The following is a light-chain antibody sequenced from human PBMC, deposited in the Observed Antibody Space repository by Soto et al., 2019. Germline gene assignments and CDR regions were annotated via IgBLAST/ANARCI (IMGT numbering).Light chain of an antibody. Sequence: EIVLTQSPGTLSLSPGERATLSCRASQSVSSSYLAWYQQKPGQAPRLLIFGASIRVTGIPDRFIGSGSGTEFTLTISSLQAEDVAVYYCHQYYSTPWTFGQGTKVDIK. CDR1: QSVSSSY. V-gene: IGKV3-20*01. J-gene: IGKJ1*01. CDR3: HQYYSTPWT. CDR2: GAS.